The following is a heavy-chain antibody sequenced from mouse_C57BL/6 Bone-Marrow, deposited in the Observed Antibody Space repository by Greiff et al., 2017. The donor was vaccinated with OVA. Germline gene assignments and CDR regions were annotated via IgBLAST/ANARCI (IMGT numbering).Heavy chain of an antibody. CDR2: ISSGGDYI. CDR1: GFTFSSYA. J-gene: IGHJ2*01. V-gene: IGHV5-9-1*02. CDR3: TREGASYGSLDY. D-gene: IGHD1-1*01. Sequence: EVMLVESGEGLVKPGGSLKLSCAASGFTFSSYAMSWVRQTPEKRLEWVAYISSGGDYIYYADTVKGRFTISRDNARNTLYLQMSSLKSEDTAMYYCTREGASYGSLDYWGQGTTLTVSS.